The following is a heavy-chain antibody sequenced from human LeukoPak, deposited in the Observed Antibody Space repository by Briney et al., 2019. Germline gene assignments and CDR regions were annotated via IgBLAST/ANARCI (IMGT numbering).Heavy chain of an antibody. CDR2: IYYSGST. Sequence: SETLSLTCTVSGGSISSGDYYWSWIRQPPGKGLEWIGYIYYSGSTYYNPSLKSRVTISVDTSKNQFSLKLSSVTAADTAVYYCARDTTIEGLDYWGQGTLVTVSS. V-gene: IGHV4-30-4*02. CDR1: GGSISSGDYY. D-gene: IGHD5-12*01. CDR3: ARDTTIEGLDY. J-gene: IGHJ4*02.